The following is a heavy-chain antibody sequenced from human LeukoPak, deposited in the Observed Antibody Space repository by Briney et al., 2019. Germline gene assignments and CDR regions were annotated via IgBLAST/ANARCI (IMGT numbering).Heavy chain of an antibody. Sequence: SETLSLTCTVSGCSISSYYWSWIRQPPGKGLEWIGYIYYSGSTNYNPSLKSRVTISVDTSKNQFSLKLSSVTAADTAVYYCARAHSSSWYFDYWGQGTLVTVSS. CDR2: IYYSGST. D-gene: IGHD6-13*01. CDR3: ARAHSSSWYFDY. CDR1: GCSISSYY. V-gene: IGHV4-59*01. J-gene: IGHJ4*02.